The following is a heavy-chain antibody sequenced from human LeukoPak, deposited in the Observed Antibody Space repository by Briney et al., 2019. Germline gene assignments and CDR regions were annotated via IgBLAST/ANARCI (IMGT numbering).Heavy chain of an antibody. D-gene: IGHD3-10*01. V-gene: IGHV3-11*01. CDR2: ISSSGSTI. CDR1: GFTFSDYY. J-gene: IGHJ3*02. CDR3: ARSPAYYYGSGNYGYAFDI. Sequence: GGSLRLSCAASGFTFSDYYMSWIRQAPGKGLEWVSYISSSGSTIYYADSVKGRFTISRDNAKNSLYLQMNSLRAEDTAVYYCARSPAYYYGSGNYGYAFDIWGQGTMVTVSS.